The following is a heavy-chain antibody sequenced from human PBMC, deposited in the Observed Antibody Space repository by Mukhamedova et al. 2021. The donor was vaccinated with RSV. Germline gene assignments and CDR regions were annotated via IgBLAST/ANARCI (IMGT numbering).Heavy chain of an antibody. D-gene: IGHD3-10*01. Sequence: IRQPPGKGLEWIGEINHSGSTNYNPSLKSRVTISVDTSKNQFSLKLSSVTAADTAVYYCARGWYYGSGSPNWGQGILVTVSS. V-gene: IGHV4-34*01. J-gene: IGHJ4*02. CDR3: ARGWYYGSGSPN. CDR2: INHSGST.